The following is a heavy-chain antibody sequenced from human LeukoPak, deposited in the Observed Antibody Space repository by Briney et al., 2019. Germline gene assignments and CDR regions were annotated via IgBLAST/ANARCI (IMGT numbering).Heavy chain of an antibody. CDR1: GGSISSYY. CDR2: IYYSGST. CDR3: ARGAVAVGIDY. Sequence: SETLSLTCTVSGGSISSYYWSWIRQPPGKGLGWIGYIYYSGSTNYNPSLKSRVTISVDTSKNQFSLKLSSVTAADTAVYYCARGAVAVGIDYWGQGTLVTVSS. J-gene: IGHJ4*02. V-gene: IGHV4-59*01. D-gene: IGHD6-19*01.